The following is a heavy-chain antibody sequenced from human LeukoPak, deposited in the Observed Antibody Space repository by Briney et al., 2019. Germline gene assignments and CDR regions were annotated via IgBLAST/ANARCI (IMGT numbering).Heavy chain of an antibody. CDR2: LTGSGDST. D-gene: IGHD6-13*01. CDR3: AKSRKEQQFFRFGS. Sequence: GGSLRLFCAASGFTFSIYAMTGVRQARGEGLEWVSALTGSGDSTFYADSVKGRFNISRDSSKNTLYLQMNSLRGEDTAVYYCAKSRKEQQFFRFGSWGQGTLVTVSS. CDR1: GFTFSIYA. V-gene: IGHV3-23*01. J-gene: IGHJ4*02.